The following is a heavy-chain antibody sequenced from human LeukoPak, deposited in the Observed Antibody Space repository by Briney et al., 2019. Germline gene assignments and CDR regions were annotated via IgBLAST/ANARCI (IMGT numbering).Heavy chain of an antibody. V-gene: IGHV4-39*01. J-gene: IGHJ4*02. CDR3: ARLHVDTTIRHFD. CDR1: GGSFSSTIYY. Sequence: SETLSLTCRVSGGSFSSTIYYWGWIRQPPGKGLEWIGCIYYSGFTYYSLSLKGRITMSIDTSKTQFSLKLNSVTAADTAVYYCARLHVDTTIRHFDWGQGTLVTVSS. D-gene: IGHD5-18*01. CDR2: IYYSGFT.